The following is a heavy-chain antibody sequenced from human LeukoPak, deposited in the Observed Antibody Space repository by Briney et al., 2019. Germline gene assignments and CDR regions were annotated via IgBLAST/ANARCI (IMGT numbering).Heavy chain of an antibody. CDR3: ARSEYYYDSSGYPIWGAFDI. V-gene: IGHV3-53*01. Sequence: PGGSLRLSCAASGFSFSDQAMTWVRQAPGKGLEWVSVIYSGGSTYYADSVKGRFTISRDNSKNTLYLQMNSLRAEDTAVYYCARSEYYYDSSGYPIWGAFDIWGQGTMVTVSS. D-gene: IGHD3-22*01. CDR1: GFSFSDQA. J-gene: IGHJ3*02. CDR2: IYSGGST.